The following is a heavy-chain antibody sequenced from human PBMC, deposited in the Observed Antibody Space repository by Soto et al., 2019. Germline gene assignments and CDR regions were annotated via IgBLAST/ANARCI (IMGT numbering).Heavy chain of an antibody. CDR1: GGSFSGYD. J-gene: IGHJ4*02. CDR3: ARGVYYYDSSGYKYYLDY. Sequence: SETLSLTCAVYGGSFSGYDWSWIRQPPGKGLEWIGEINHSGSSNYNPSLKSRVTISVDTSKNQFSLKLSSVTAADTAVYYCARGVYYYDSSGYKYYLDYWGQGTLVTVSS. CDR2: INHSGSS. V-gene: IGHV4-34*01. D-gene: IGHD3-22*01.